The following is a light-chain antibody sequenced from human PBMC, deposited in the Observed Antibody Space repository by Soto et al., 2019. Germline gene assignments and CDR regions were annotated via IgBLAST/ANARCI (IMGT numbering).Light chain of an antibody. V-gene: IGKV3-15*01. Sequence: EIVMTQSPATLSVSPGERATLSCRASQSVGGNLAWYQQKPGQPPRLLIYAASSRPTGIPARFSGSGSGTEFTLTISSLQSEDFAVYYCQQYNNWPPWTGGQGTKVEIK. CDR1: QSVGGN. CDR3: QQYNNWPPWT. J-gene: IGKJ1*01. CDR2: AAS.